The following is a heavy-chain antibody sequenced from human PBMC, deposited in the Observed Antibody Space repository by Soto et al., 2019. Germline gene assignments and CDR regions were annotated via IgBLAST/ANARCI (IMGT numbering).Heavy chain of an antibody. Sequence: EVQLLESGGGLVQPGGSLRLSCAVSGFSFSTYGVTWVRQAPGKGLEWVSGVSGGSGSTHYADSVKGRFTITGDNSKNKVYLQMNSLRVEDTAVYYCAKWNGYGDYWGQGTLVTVSS. CDR3: AKWNGYGDY. V-gene: IGHV3-23*01. CDR1: GFSFSTYG. J-gene: IGHJ4*02. CDR2: VSGGSGST. D-gene: IGHD1-1*01.